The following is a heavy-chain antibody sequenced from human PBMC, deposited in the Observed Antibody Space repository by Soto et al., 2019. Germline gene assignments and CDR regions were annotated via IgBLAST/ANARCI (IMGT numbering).Heavy chain of an antibody. D-gene: IGHD3-3*01. V-gene: IGHV4-4*07. CDR1: GGSISNYY. CDR3: ARGGQDFWSGPFDY. CDR2: IDTSGST. Sequence: ETLSLTCTVSGGSISNYYCNWIRQPAGKGLEWIGRIDTSGSTNYNPSLKSRVTMSVDTSKQEFSLKLSSVTAADTALYYCARGGQDFWSGPFDYWGRGALVTVSS. J-gene: IGHJ4*02.